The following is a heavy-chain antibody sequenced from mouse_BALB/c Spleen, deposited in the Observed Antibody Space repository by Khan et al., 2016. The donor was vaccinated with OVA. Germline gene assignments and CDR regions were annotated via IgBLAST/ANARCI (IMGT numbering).Heavy chain of an antibody. Sequence: QVQLQQSGPGPVQPSQSLSITCTVTGFSLTTYGVHWVRQSPGKGLEWLGVIWSGGSTDYNAAFISRLSISKDNSKSQVFFKMNSLQADDTAIYYCARNSDRYDLAYWGQGTLVTVSA. J-gene: IGHJ3*01. CDR2: IWSGGST. D-gene: IGHD2-14*01. V-gene: IGHV2-4-1*01. CDR1: GFSLTTYG. CDR3: ARNSDRYDLAY.